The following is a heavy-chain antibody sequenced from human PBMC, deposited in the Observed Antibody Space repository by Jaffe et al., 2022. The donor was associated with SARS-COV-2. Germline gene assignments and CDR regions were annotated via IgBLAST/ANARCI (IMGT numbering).Heavy chain of an antibody. J-gene: IGHJ4*02. CDR1: GFTFTNAW. V-gene: IGHV3-15*01. D-gene: IGHD1-26*01. CDR2: IKRNTDGGTT. Sequence: EVQLVESGGGLVKPGGSLRLSCAASGFTFTNAWMSWVRQAPGKGLEWVGRIKRNTDGGTTDYAAPVKGRFTISRDDSKNTLYLQMDSLKTEDTAVYYCTKGVVGDYYFDYWGQGTLVTVSS. CDR3: TKGVVGDYYFDY.